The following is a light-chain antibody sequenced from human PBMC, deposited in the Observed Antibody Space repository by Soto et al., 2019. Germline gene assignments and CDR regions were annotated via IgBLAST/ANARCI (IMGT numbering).Light chain of an antibody. CDR3: SSYTSGSTYV. V-gene: IGLV2-14*01. J-gene: IGLJ1*01. Sequence: QSVLTQPASVSGSPGQSITISCTGTTSDVGGYHYVSWYQQHPGKAPKLMIYEVNNRPSGVSNRFSGSKSGNTASLTISGLQAEDEADYYCSSYTSGSTYVFGTGTKVTVL. CDR2: EVN. CDR1: TSDVGGYHY.